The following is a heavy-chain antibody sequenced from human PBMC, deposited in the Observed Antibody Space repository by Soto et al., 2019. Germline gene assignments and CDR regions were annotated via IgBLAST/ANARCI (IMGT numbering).Heavy chain of an antibody. CDR3: AKVTSRGGNYDFWSNDNWFDP. CDR2: ISGSGGST. Sequence: GGSLRLSCAASGFTFSSYAMSWVRQAPGKGLEWVSAISGSGGSTYYADSVKGRFTISRDNSKNTLYLQMNSLRAEDTAVYYCAKVTSRGGNYDFWSNDNWFDPWGQGTLVTVSS. D-gene: IGHD3-3*01. CDR1: GFTFSSYA. J-gene: IGHJ5*02. V-gene: IGHV3-23*01.